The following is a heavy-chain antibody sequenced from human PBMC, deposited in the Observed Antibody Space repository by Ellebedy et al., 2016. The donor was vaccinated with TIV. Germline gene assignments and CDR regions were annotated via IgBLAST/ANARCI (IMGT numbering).Heavy chain of an antibody. CDR3: AQDRTQLDH. Sequence: GGSLRLXXVASGFTFSNYAMTWVRQSPGKGLEWVSAISESGGNIDNADSVKGRFTISRDNSKNTLYLQMNSLRADDTAVYFCAQDRTQLDHWGQGTLVTVSS. D-gene: IGHD6-13*01. CDR1: GFTFSNYA. J-gene: IGHJ5*02. CDR2: ISESGGNI. V-gene: IGHV3-23*01.